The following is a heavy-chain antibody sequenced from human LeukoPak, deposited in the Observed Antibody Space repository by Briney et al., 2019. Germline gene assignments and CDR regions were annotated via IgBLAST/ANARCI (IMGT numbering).Heavy chain of an antibody. CDR3: AREGRELLDDAFDI. Sequence: GASVKVSCKASGYTFTSHGISWVRQAPGQGLEWMGWINTNTGNPTYAQGFTGRFVFSLDTSVSTAYLQISSLKAEDTAVYYCAREGRELLDDAFDIWGQGTMVTVSS. D-gene: IGHD1-7*01. V-gene: IGHV7-4-1*02. CDR1: GYTFTSHG. J-gene: IGHJ3*02. CDR2: INTNTGNP.